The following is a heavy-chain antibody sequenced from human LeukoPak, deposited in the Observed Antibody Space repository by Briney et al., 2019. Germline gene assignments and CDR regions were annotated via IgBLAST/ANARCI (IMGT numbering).Heavy chain of an antibody. Sequence: GGSLRLSCAASGFTFSSYSMNWVRQAPGKGLEWVSYISSSSSTIYYADSVKGRFTISRDNAKNSLCLQMNSLRAEDTAVYYCARDPSNWNYVGWFDPWGQGTLVTVSS. CDR2: ISSSSSTI. J-gene: IGHJ5*02. V-gene: IGHV3-48*01. CDR3: ARDPSNWNYVGWFDP. CDR1: GFTFSSYS. D-gene: IGHD1-7*01.